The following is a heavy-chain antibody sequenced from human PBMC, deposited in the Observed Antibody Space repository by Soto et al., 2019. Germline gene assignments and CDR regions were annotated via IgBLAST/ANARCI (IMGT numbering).Heavy chain of an antibody. D-gene: IGHD2-15*01. CDR2: IYPGDSDT. CDR1: GYSFTSYW. J-gene: IGHJ3*02. CDR3: ARGWCSGGSCYAGHAFDI. V-gene: IGHV5-51*03. Sequence: EVQLVQSGAEVKKPGESLKISCKGSGYSFTSYWIGWVRQMPGKGLEWMGIIYPGDSDTRYSPSFQGQVTISADKSISTAYLQWSSLKASDTAMYYCARGWCSGGSCYAGHAFDIWGQGTMVTVSS.